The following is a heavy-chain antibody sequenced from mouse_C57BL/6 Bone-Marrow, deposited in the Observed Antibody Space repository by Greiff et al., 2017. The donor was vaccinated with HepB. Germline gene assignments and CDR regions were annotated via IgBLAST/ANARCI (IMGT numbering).Heavy chain of an antibody. Sequence: VQLQQSGAELVKPGDSVKISCKASGYAFSSYWMNWVKQRPGKGLEWIGQIYPGDGDTNYNGKFKGKATLTADKSSSTAYMQLSSLTSEDSAVYFCARERLYYGSSPWYFDVWGTGTTVTVSS. CDR2: IYPGDGDT. CDR1: GYAFSSYW. CDR3: ARERLYYGSSPWYFDV. D-gene: IGHD1-1*01. V-gene: IGHV1-80*01. J-gene: IGHJ1*03.